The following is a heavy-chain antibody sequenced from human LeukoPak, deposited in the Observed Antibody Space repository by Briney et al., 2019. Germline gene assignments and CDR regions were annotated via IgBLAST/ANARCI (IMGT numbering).Heavy chain of an antibody. J-gene: IGHJ3*02. D-gene: IGHD1-26*01. Sequence: PSETLSLTCAVYGGSFSGYYWSWIRQPPGKGLEWIGEINHSGSTNYNPSLKSRVTISVDTSKNQFSLKLSSVTAADTAVYYCARDSKLRVPGSGSFRNRNAFDIWGQGTMVTVSS. CDR3: ARDSKLRVPGSGSFRNRNAFDI. V-gene: IGHV4-34*01. CDR1: GGSFSGYY. CDR2: INHSGST.